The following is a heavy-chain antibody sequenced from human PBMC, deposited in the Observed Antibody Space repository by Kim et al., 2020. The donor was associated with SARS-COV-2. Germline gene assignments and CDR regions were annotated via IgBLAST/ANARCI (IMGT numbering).Heavy chain of an antibody. D-gene: IGHD2-15*01. CDR3: ARYKVVAAAYYFDY. CDR1: GGTFSSYA. CDR2: IIPIFGKA. V-gene: IGHV1-69*13. Sequence: SVKVSCKASGGTFSSYAISWVRQAPGQGLEWMVGIIPIFGKANYAQKFQGRVTITADESTSTAYMELSSLRSEDTAVYYCARYKVVAAAYYFDYWGQGTLVTVSS. J-gene: IGHJ4*02.